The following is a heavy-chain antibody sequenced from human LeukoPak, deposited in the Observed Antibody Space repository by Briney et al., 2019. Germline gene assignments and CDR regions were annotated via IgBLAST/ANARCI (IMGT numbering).Heavy chain of an antibody. D-gene: IGHD3-10*01. CDR2: LYYGGST. CDR3: ARNQVPYYSLIEPGGGFDL. J-gene: IGHJ3*01. CDR1: GGSISNSSNY. V-gene: IGHV4-39*01. Sequence: PSETLSLTCTVSGGSISNSSNYWGWIRQPPGKGLEWIMSLYYGGSTYFNPSLKSRITISADTSRNQFSLKVTSATAADTAFYYCARNQVPYYSLIEPGGGFDLWGQGTLVAVSS.